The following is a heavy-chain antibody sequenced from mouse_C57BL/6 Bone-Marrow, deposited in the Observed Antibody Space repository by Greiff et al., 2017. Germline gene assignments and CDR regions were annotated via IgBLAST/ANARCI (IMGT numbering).Heavy chain of an antibody. J-gene: IGHJ2*01. CDR1: GFTFSDYY. V-gene: IGHV5-12*01. CDR3: ARQGDGVFDY. D-gene: IGHD3-3*01. Sequence: DVMLVESGGGLVQPGGSLKLSCAASGFTFSDYYMYWVRQTPEKRLEWVAYISNGGGSTYYPDTVKGRFTISRDNAKNTLYLQMSRLKSEDTAMYYCARQGDGVFDYWGQGTTLTVSS. CDR2: ISNGGGST.